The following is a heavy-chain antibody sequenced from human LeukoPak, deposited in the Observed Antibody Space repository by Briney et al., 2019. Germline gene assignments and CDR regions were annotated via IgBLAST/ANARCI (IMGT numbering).Heavy chain of an antibody. J-gene: IGHJ4*02. V-gene: IGHV5-10-1*01. CDR2: IDPSDSYT. CDR1: GYSFTGHW. D-gene: IGHD3-10*01. CDR3: ARGYGSGRYHFDY. Sequence: GESLKISCKGSGYSFTGHWISWVRQMPGKGLEWMGRIDPSDSYTNYSPSFQGHVTISADKSISTAYLQWSSLKASDTAMYYCARGYGSGRYHFDYWGQGTLVTVSS.